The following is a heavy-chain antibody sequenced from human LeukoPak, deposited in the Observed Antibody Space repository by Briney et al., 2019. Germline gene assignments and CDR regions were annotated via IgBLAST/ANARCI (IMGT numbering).Heavy chain of an antibody. CDR1: GYTFTSYY. J-gene: IGHJ4*02. CDR2: INPSGGST. V-gene: IGHV1-46*01. Sequence: ASVKVSWKASGYTFTSYYMHWVRQAPGQGLEWLGIINPSGGSTSYAQKFQGRVTMTRDMSTSTVYMELSSLRSEDTAVYYCARLRYSYGYRYFDYWGQGTLVTVSS. D-gene: IGHD5-18*01. CDR3: ARLRYSYGYRYFDY.